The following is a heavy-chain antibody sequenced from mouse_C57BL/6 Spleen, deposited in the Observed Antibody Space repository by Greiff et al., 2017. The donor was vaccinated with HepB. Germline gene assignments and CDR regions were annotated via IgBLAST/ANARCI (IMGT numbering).Heavy chain of an antibody. J-gene: IGHJ3*01. CDR3: ARGGGLRREGLAY. D-gene: IGHD2-4*01. Sequence: EVQLQESGPGLVKPSQSLSLTCSVTGYSITSGYYWNWIRQFPGNKLEWMGYISYDGSNNYNPSLKNRISITRDTSKNQFFLKLNSVTTEDTATYYCARGGGLRREGLAYWGQGTRVTVSA. V-gene: IGHV3-6*01. CDR2: ISYDGSN. CDR1: GYSITSGYY.